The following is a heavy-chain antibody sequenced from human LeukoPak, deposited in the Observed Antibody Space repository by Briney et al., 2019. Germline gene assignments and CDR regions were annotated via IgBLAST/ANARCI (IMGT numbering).Heavy chain of an antibody. V-gene: IGHV4-4*07. CDR3: ARGYCSGGSCYSYYYYNYMDV. CDR2: IYTSGST. CDR1: GVSISSYY. Sequence: PAETLSLTCTVSGVSISSYYWSWLRQPAGKGLEWIGCIYTSGSTNYNPSLKSRVTMSVDTSKNQFSLKLSSVTAADTAVYYCARGYCSGGSCYSYYYYNYMDVWGKGTTVTVSS. J-gene: IGHJ6*03. D-gene: IGHD2-15*01.